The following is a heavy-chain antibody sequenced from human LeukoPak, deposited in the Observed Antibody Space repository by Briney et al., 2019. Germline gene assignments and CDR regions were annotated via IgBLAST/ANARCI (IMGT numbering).Heavy chain of an antibody. Sequence: SETLSLTCTVSGGSISSSSYYWGWIRQPPGKGLEWIGSIYYSGSTYYNPSLKSRVTISVDTSKNQFSLKLSSVTAADTAVYYCASIIKHSRPIDYWGQGTLVTVSS. J-gene: IGHJ4*02. D-gene: IGHD1-14*01. V-gene: IGHV4-39*01. CDR2: IYYSGST. CDR1: GGSISSSSYY. CDR3: ASIIKHSRPIDY.